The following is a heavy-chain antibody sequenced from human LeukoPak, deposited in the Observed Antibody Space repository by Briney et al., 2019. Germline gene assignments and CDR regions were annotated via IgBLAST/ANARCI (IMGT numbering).Heavy chain of an antibody. CDR1: GGSISSNSNY. CDR2: ISYGGST. D-gene: IGHD2-21*01. J-gene: IGHJ4*02. V-gene: IGHV4-39*01. Sequence: NPSETLSLTCTVSGGSISSNSNYWAWFRQPPGRGLEWIGSISYGGSTYYSPSLESRVTISVDTSKNQFSLRLSSVTAADTAVYYSARQALWFFDHWGQGTVVTVSS. CDR3: ARQALWFFDH.